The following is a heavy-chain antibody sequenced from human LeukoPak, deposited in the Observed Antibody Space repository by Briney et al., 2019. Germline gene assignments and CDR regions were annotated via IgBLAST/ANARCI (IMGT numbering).Heavy chain of an antibody. J-gene: IGHJ6*02. CDR3: ARAPGCGGDCYWYYYGMDV. CDR2: IYYSGST. Sequence: PSGTLSLTCTVSGGSISCYYWSWIRQPPGKGLEWIGYIYYSGSTNYNPSLKSRVTISVDTSKNQFSLKLSSVTAADTAVYYCARAPGCGGDCYWYYYGMDVWGQGTTVTVSS. CDR1: GGSISCYY. V-gene: IGHV4-59*01. D-gene: IGHD2-21*02.